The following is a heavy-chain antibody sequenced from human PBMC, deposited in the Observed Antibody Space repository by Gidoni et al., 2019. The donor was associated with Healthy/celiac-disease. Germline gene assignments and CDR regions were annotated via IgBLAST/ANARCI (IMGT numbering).Heavy chain of an antibody. Sequence: QITLKESGPTLVKPTQTLTLTCTFSGFSLSTSGVGVGWIRQPPGKALEWLALIYWDDDKRYSPSLKSRLTITKDTSKNQVVLTMTNMDPVDTATYYCAHRRTYYGSGSYYSYYFDYWGQGTLVTVSS. CDR1: GFSLSTSGVG. CDR3: AHRRTYYGSGSYYSYYFDY. CDR2: IYWDDDK. J-gene: IGHJ4*02. V-gene: IGHV2-5*02. D-gene: IGHD3-10*01.